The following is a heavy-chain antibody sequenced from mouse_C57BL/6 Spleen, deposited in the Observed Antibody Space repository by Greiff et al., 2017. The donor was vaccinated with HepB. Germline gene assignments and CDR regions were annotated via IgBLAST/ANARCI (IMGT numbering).Heavy chain of an antibody. Sequence: EVKLMESGAELVKPGASVKLSCTASGFNIKDYYMHWVKQRTEQGLEWIGRIDPEDGDTKYAPKFQGKATITADTSSNTAYLQLSSLTSEDTAVYYGARRGSGGYGRVFAYWGQGTLVTVS. D-gene: IGHD1-1*02. J-gene: IGHJ3*01. CDR3: ARRGSGGYGRVFAY. V-gene: IGHV14-2*01. CDR1: GFNIKDYY. CDR2: IDPEDGDT.